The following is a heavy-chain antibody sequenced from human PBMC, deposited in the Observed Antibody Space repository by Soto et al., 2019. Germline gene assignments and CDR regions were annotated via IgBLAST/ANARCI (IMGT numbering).Heavy chain of an antibody. D-gene: IGHD6-13*01. CDR1: GGTFSSYA. CDR3: ASHSSSWYGYWFDR. Sequence: QVQLVQSGAEVKKPGSSVKVSCKASGGTFSSYAISWVRQAPGQGLEWMGGIIPIFGTAHYAPKFQGRDTITADESTSPAYMKLSSLRAEDTAVYYCASHSSSWYGYWFDRWGQGTLVTVSS. J-gene: IGHJ5*02. CDR2: IIPIFGTA. V-gene: IGHV1-69*12.